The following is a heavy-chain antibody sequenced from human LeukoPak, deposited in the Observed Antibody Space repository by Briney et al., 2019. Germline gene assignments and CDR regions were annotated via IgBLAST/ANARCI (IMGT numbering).Heavy chain of an antibody. CDR1: GVSISSYY. Sequence: PSETLSLTCTVSGVSISSYYWSWIRQPPGKGLEWSGYIYYTGSTNYNPSLKSRVTISVDMSKNQFSLKLSSVTAADTAVYYCARAGVYSYGHEDYWGQGTLVTVSS. CDR2: IYYTGST. V-gene: IGHV4-59*01. CDR3: ARAGVYSYGHEDY. D-gene: IGHD5-18*01. J-gene: IGHJ4*02.